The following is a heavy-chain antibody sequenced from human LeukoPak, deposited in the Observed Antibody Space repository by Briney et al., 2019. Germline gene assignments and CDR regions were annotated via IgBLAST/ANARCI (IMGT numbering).Heavy chain of an antibody. D-gene: IGHD2-2*01. Sequence: SETLSLTCTVSGGSISSYYWSWIRQPPGKGLEWIGYIYYSGSTNYNPSLKSRVTISVDTSKNQFSLKLSSVTAADTAVYYCARDGCSSTSCSPIRWFDPWGQGTLVTVSS. CDR1: GGSISSYY. V-gene: IGHV4-59*01. CDR3: ARDGCSSTSCSPIRWFDP. CDR2: IYYSGST. J-gene: IGHJ5*02.